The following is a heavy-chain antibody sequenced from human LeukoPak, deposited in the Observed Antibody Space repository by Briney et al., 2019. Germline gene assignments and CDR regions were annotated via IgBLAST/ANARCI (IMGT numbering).Heavy chain of an antibody. D-gene: IGHD6-19*01. CDR1: GGSISSYY. Sequence: SETLSLTCTVSGGSISSYYWSWIRQPAGKGLEWIGRMHTSGSTNYNPSLRSRATMSVDTSKNQFSLRLSSVTAADTAVYYCARDEGSGWHDYWGQGTLVTVSS. J-gene: IGHJ4*02. CDR3: ARDEGSGWHDY. V-gene: IGHV4-4*07. CDR2: MHTSGST.